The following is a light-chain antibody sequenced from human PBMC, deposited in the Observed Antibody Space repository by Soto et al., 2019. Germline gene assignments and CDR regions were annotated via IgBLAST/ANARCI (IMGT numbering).Light chain of an antibody. CDR1: SSNIGNNY. J-gene: IGLJ3*02. Sequence: QSVLTQPPSVYAAPGQKVTISCSGYSSNIGNNYVSWYQQLPGTAPKLLIYDNDKRPSGIPARFSGSKSGTSATLGITGLQTGDEADYYCGTWDTSLNTVVFGRGTKLTVL. CDR2: DND. V-gene: IGLV1-51*01. CDR3: GTWDTSLNTVV.